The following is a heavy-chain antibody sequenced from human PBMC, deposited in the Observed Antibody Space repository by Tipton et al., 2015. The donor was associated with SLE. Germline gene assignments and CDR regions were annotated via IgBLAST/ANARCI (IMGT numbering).Heavy chain of an antibody. CDR2: IHHSGST. D-gene: IGHD3-3*01. Sequence: LRLSCAVYGGPFSRYYWSWIRQPPGKGLEWIGHIHHSGSTNYNPSLKSRVTISVDASKSQFSLKLSSVTAADTAVYYCARGGVGDFWSGFPPSGFFDYWGQGALVTVPS. J-gene: IGHJ4*02. CDR1: GGPFSRYY. V-gene: IGHV4-34*01. CDR3: ARGGVGDFWSGFPPSGFFDY.